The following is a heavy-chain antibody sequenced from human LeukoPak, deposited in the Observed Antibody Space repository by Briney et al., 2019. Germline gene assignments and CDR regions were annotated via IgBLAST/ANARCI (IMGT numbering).Heavy chain of an antibody. CDR2: IHSGGTI. CDR1: GFTVSDYY. V-gene: IGHV3-66*01. J-gene: IGHJ4*02. CDR3: AFGRYPFDY. D-gene: IGHD3-16*02. Sequence: GGSLRLSCAASGFTVSDYYMSWVRQAPGKGLEWVSLIHSGGTIYYTDSVKGRFTISRDNSKNTLYLQMNSPTIEDTAVYYCAFGRYPFDYWGQGTLVTVSS.